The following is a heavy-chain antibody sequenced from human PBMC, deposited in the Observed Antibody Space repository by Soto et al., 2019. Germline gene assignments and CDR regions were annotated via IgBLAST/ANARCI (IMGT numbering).Heavy chain of an antibody. Sequence: SETLSLTCTVSGGSISSGGYYWSWIRQHPGKGLEWIGYIYYSGSTYYNPSLKSRVTISVDTSKNQFSLKLSSVTAADTAVYYCARSTRGQKYYSDYWGQGTLVTVSS. CDR1: GGSISSGGYY. CDR2: IYYSGST. D-gene: IGHD1-1*01. V-gene: IGHV4-31*03. J-gene: IGHJ4*02. CDR3: ARSTRGQKYYSDY.